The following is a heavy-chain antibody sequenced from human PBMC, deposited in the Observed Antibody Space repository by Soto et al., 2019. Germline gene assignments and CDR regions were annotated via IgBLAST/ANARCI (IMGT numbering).Heavy chain of an antibody. V-gene: IGHV3-23*01. CDR2: ISGSGGST. D-gene: IGHD6-19*01. J-gene: IGHJ4*02. CDR1: GFPFSSYG. CDR3: AKEGEHSSGWANFDY. Sequence: ELSMRLSWAASGFPFSSYGISRVRQTPGKGLEWVSAISGSGGSTYYADSVKGRFTISSDNSETTLYLQMNSMRAEDTAVYYCAKEGEHSSGWANFDYWGQGTLVT.